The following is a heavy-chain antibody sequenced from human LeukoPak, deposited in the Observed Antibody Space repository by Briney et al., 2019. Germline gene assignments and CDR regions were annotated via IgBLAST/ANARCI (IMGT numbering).Heavy chain of an antibody. CDR1: GFTFSSYG. CDR3: AKGAITGTIYYYYYMDV. CDR2: IWYDGSNK. D-gene: IGHD1-7*01. Sequence: PGRSLRLSCAASGFTFSSYGMHWVRQAPGKGLEWVVVIWYDGSNKYYADSVKGRFTISRDNSKNTLYLQMNSLRAEDTAVYYCAKGAITGTIYYYYYMDVWGKGTTVTVSS. V-gene: IGHV3-33*06. J-gene: IGHJ6*03.